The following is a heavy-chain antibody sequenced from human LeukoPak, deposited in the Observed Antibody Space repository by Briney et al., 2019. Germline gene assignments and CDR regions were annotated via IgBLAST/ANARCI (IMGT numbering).Heavy chain of an antibody. CDR2: IKSKTDGGTT. D-gene: IGHD6-13*01. CDR1: GFTFSNAW. V-gene: IGHV3-15*01. J-gene: IGHJ4*02. CDR3: TTDLLGIGYSSSWYRDYFDY. Sequence: GGSLRLSCAASGFTFSNAWMSWVRQAPGKGLEWVGRIKSKTDGGTTDYAAPVKGRFTISRDDSKNTLYLQMNSLKTEDTAVYYCTTDLLGIGYSSSWYRDYFDYWGQGTLVTVSS.